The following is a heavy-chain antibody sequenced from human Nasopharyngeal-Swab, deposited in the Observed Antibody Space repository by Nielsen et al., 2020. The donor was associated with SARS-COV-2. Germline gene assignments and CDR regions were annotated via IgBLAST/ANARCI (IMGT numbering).Heavy chain of an antibody. CDR3: ARGRQWAAAGDDALDI. V-gene: IGHV3-66*01. J-gene: IGHJ3*02. Sequence: GGSLRLSCAASGFTVSSNYMNWVRQAPGKGLEWVSVFYSGGSTYHADSVKGRFTISRDNSKNTLYLQMNSLRAEDTAIYYCARGRQWAAAGDDALDIWGRGTMVTVSS. CDR1: GFTVSSNY. D-gene: IGHD6-13*01. CDR2: FYSGGST.